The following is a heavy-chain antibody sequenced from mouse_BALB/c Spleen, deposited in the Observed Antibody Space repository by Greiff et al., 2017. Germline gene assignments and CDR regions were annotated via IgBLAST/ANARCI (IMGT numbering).Heavy chain of an antibody. J-gene: IGHJ3*01. CDR1: GFTFSSYT. CDR3: TRSDYGSSPAWFAY. V-gene: IGHV5-6-4*01. CDR2: ISSGGSYT. D-gene: IGHD1-1*01. Sequence: EVKLMESGGGLVKPGGSLKLSCAASGFTFSSYTMSWVRQTPEKRLEWVATISSGGSYTYYPDSVKGRFTISRDNAKNTLYLQMSSLKSEDTAMYYCTRSDYGSSPAWFAYWGQGTLVTVSA.